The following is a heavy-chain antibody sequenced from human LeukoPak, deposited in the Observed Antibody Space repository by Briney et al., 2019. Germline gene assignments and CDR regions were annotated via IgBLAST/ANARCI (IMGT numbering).Heavy chain of an antibody. CDR1: GFTVSSNY. V-gene: IGHV3-53*01. CDR3: ARHYTAMVIDFDY. D-gene: IGHD5-18*01. CDR2: IYSGGST. Sequence: GGSLRLSCVASGFTVSSNYMSWVRQAPGKGLEWVSVIYSGGSTYYADSVKGRFTISRDNSKNTLYLQMNSLRAEDTAVYYCARHYTAMVIDFDYWGQGTLVTVSS. J-gene: IGHJ4*02.